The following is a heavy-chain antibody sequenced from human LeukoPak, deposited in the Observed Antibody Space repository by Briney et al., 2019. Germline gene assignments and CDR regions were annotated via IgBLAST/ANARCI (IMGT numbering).Heavy chain of an antibody. J-gene: IGHJ4*02. D-gene: IGHD5-24*01. CDR1: GFTFSSYA. V-gene: IGHV3-30*04. CDR3: ARAGEMPTFAY. Sequence: GRSLRLSCAASGFTFSSYAMRWVRQAPGKGLEWVAVISYDGSNKYYADSVKGRFTISRDNSKNTLYLQMNSLRAEDTAVYYCARAGEMPTFAYWGQGPLATASS. CDR2: ISYDGSNK.